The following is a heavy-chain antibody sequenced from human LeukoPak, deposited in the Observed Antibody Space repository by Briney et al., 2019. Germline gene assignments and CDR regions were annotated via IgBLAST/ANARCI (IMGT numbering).Heavy chain of an antibody. V-gene: IGHV3-43*02. CDR3: AKDMIMATINGAFDI. J-gene: IGHJ3*02. D-gene: IGHD5-24*01. CDR2: ISGDGGSP. CDR1: GXTFDDYA. Sequence: PGGSLRLSCAASGXTFDDYAMHWVRQAPGKGPEWVSLISGDGGSPYYADSVKGRFTISRDNSKNSLYLQMNSLRTEDTALYYCAKDMIMATINGAFDIWGQGTMVTVSS.